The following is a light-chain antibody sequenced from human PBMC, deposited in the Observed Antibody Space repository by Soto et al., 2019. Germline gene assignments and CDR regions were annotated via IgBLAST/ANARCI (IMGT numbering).Light chain of an antibody. CDR1: SSDVGNYNY. J-gene: IGLJ2*01. V-gene: IGLV2-14*01. CDR2: EVT. Sequence: QSALTQPASVSGSPGQSITISCTGSSSDVGNYNYVSWYQQHPGKAPRLMIYEVTNRPSGVSHRFSGSKSGNTASLTISGLQADVEADYYCSSYTGTPTLVVFGGGTKLTVL. CDR3: SSYTGTPTLVV.